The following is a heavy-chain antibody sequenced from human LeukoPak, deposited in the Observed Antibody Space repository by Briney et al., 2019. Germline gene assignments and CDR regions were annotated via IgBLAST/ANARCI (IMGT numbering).Heavy chain of an antibody. CDR2: ISYGGSNK. V-gene: IGHV3-30*18. CDR3: AKDLGYYDFWSGYYGENYYGMDV. D-gene: IGHD3-3*01. Sequence: GGSLRLSCAASGFTFSSYGIHWVRQAPGKALEWVAVISYGGSNKYYADSVKGRFTISRDNSKNTLYLQMNSLRAEDTAVYYCAKDLGYYDFWSGYYGENYYGMDVWGQGTTVTVSS. CDR1: GFTFSSYG. J-gene: IGHJ6*02.